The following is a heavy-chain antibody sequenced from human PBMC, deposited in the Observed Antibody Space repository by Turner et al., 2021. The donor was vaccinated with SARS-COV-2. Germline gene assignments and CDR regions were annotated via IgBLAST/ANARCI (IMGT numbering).Heavy chain of an antibody. J-gene: IGHJ4*02. CDR1: GFTFSSDS. V-gene: IGHV3-21*01. D-gene: IGHD3-22*01. Sequence: EVQLVESGGGLVKPGGSLRLSCAASGFTFSSDSMNWVRQAQGKGLEWVSSISSSSSYIYYADSVKGRFTISRDNAKNSLYLQMNSLRAEDTAVYYCARSPTAPGYYYDSSGYYTPYYFDYWGQGTLVTVSS. CDR2: ISSSSSYI. CDR3: ARSPTAPGYYYDSSGYYTPYYFDY.